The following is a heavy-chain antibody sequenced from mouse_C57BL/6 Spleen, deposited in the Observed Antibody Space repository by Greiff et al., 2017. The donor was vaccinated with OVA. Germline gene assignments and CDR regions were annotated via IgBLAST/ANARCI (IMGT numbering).Heavy chain of an antibody. CDR1: GFSFNTYA. CDR2: IRSKSNNYEA. J-gene: IGHJ2*01. CDR3: VGCYHGFDY. V-gene: IGHV10-1*01. D-gene: IGHD3-3*01. Sequence: EVKLVESGGGLVQPKGSLKLSCAASGFSFNTYAMNWVRQAPGKGLEWVARIRSKSNNYEAYYADSVKDSFTVSRDDSESMLYLQMNNLKVEDTAIYFCVGCYHGFDYWGQGTTLTVSS.